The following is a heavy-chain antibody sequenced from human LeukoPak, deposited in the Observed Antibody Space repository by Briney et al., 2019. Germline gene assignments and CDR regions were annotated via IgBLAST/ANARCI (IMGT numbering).Heavy chain of an antibody. D-gene: IGHD6-19*01. CDR3: AKGGGQWPYNWFDP. J-gene: IGHJ5*02. CDR2: ISSSGSSI. V-gene: IGHV3-48*01. Sequence: PGGSLRLSCAASGFTFSSYSMNWVRQAPGKGLEWVSYISSSGSSIYYADSVKGRFTISRDNSKNTPYLQMNSLRAEDTAVYYCAKGGGQWPYNWFDPWGQGTLVTVSS. CDR1: GFTFSSYS.